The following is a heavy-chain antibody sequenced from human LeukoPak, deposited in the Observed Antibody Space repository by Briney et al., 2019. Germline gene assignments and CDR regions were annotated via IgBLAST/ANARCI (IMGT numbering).Heavy chain of an antibody. CDR2: INPNSGGT. CDR3: AREGFNCSGGNCYADNWFDP. J-gene: IGHJ5*02. D-gene: IGHD2-15*01. V-gene: IGHV1-2*02. CDR1: GYTFTGYY. Sequence: GASVKVSCKASGYTFTGYYMHWVRQAPGQGLEWMGWINPNSGGTNYAQKFQGRVTMTRDTSISTAYMELSRLRSDDTAVYYCAREGFNCSGGNCYADNWFDPWGQGTLVTVSS.